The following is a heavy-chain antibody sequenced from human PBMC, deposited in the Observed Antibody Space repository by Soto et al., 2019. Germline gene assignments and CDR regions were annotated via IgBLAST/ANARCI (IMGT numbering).Heavy chain of an antibody. CDR2: IKSMPDGGTT. Sequence: EVQLVESGGGLVEPGGALRLSCAASGFSFTYAWLNWVRQAPGQVLEWVGRIKSMPDGGTTDYAAPVKGRFTISRDDLGNTVYLQMNSLKTEDTAVYYCAADLPDWGAYAFDYWGQGTLVTVSP. J-gene: IGHJ4*02. CDR1: GFSFTYAW. V-gene: IGHV3-15*07. D-gene: IGHD3-16*01. CDR3: AADLPDWGAYAFDY.